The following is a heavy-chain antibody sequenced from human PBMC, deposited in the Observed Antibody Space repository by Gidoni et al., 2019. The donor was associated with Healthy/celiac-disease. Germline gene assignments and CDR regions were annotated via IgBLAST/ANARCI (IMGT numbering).Heavy chain of an antibody. V-gene: IGHV3-23*01. J-gene: IGHJ4*02. CDR3: AKDRDYYDFLTGPFDY. D-gene: IGHD3-9*01. Sequence: EVQLLESGGGLVQPGGSLRLSCAASGFTFYTYALAWVRQAPGKGLEWVSAISGGGGTTSYADSVKGRFTISRDNSKNTVFLQMNILRADDTAVYYCAKDRDYYDFLTGPFDYWGQGTLVTVSS. CDR1: GFTFYTYA. CDR2: ISGGGGTT.